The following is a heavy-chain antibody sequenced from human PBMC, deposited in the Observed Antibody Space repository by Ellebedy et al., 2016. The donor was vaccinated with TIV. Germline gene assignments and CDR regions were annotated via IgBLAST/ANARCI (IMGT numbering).Heavy chain of an antibody. Sequence: GESLKISXAASGFTFSSYAMHWVRQAPGKGLEWVAVISYDGSNKYYADSVKGRFTISRDNSKNTLYLQMNSLRAEDTAVYYCVVLSSSTLNYWGQGTLVTVSS. CDR1: GFTFSSYA. V-gene: IGHV3-30-3*01. J-gene: IGHJ4*02. CDR2: ISYDGSNK. D-gene: IGHD6-6*01. CDR3: VVLSSSTLNY.